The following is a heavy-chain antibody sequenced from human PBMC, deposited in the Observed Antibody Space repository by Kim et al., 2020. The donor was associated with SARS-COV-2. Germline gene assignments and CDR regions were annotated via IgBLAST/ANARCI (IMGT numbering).Heavy chain of an antibody. CDR3: AKATGYSYGEFDY. CDR1: GFTFDDYA. CDR2: ISWNSGSI. V-gene: IGHV3-9*01. D-gene: IGHD5-18*01. J-gene: IGHJ4*02. Sequence: GGSLRLSCAASGFTFDDYAMHWVRQAPGKGLEWVSGISWNSGSIGYADSVKGRFTISRDNAKNSLYLQMNSLRAEDTALYYCAKATGYSYGEFDYWGQGT.